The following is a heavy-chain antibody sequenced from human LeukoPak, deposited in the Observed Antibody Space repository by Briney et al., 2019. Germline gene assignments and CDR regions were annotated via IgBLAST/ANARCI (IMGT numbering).Heavy chain of an antibody. CDR1: GYTFTGYY. Sequence: ASVKVSCKASGYTFTGYYMHWVRQAPGQGLEWMGRINPNSGGTNYAQKFQGRVTMTGDTSISTAYMELSRLRSDDTAVYYCASAITGELDNWFDPWGQGTLVTVSS. V-gene: IGHV1-2*06. D-gene: IGHD1-20*01. J-gene: IGHJ5*02. CDR2: INPNSGGT. CDR3: ASAITGELDNWFDP.